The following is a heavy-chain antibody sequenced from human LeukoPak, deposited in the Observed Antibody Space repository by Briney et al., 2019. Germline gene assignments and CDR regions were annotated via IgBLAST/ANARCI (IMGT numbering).Heavy chain of an antibody. J-gene: IGHJ6*03. Sequence: SETLSLTCAVYGGSFSGYYWSWIRQPPGKGLEWIGEINHSGSTNYNPSLKSRVTISVDTSKNQFSLKLSSVTAADTAVYYCVRGYSYGYGYYYYYMDVWGKGTTVTVSS. V-gene: IGHV4-34*01. D-gene: IGHD5-18*01. CDR3: VRGYSYGYGYYYYYMDV. CDR2: INHSGST. CDR1: GGSFSGYY.